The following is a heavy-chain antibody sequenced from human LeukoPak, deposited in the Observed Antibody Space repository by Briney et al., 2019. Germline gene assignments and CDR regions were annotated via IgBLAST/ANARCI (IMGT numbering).Heavy chain of an antibody. D-gene: IGHD3-22*01. CDR3: ATSSGYSYYFDY. Sequence: GGSLRLSCAASGFTFSSYAMSWVRQAPGKGLEWVSAISGSGGSTYYADSVKGRFTISRDNAKNTLYLQMNSLRAEDTAVYYCATSSGYSYYFDYWGQGTLVTVSS. CDR2: ISGSGGST. J-gene: IGHJ4*02. CDR1: GFTFSSYA. V-gene: IGHV3-23*01.